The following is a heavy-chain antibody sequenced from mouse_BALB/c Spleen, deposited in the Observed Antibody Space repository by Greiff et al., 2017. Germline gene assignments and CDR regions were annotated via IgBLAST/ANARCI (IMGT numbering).Heavy chain of an antibody. CDR3: ARRNSTYWYFDV. V-gene: IGHV2-9*02. CDR2: IWAGGST. Sequence: VQVVESGPGLVAPSQSLSITCTVSGFSLTSYGVHWVRQPPGKGLEWLGVIWAGGSTNYNSALMSRLSISKDNSKSQVFLKMNSLQTDDTAMYYCARRNSTYWYFDVWGAGTTVTVSS. D-gene: IGHD2-1*01. J-gene: IGHJ1*01. CDR1: GFSLTSYG.